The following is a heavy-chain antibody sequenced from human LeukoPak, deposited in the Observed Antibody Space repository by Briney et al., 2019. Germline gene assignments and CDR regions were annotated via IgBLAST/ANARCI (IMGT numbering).Heavy chain of an antibody. V-gene: IGHV1-2*02. Sequence: GASVKVSSTASRYTFTGYYMHLARHSPGHVPEWTGWITPNSGATTYAQTFQGRVTITRDTSISTAYMELRRLRSDDTAVYYCARVRHSSGWYGGAGYWGQGTLLTVSS. CDR1: RYTFTGYY. J-gene: IGHJ4*02. D-gene: IGHD6-19*01. CDR2: ITPNSGAT. CDR3: ARVRHSSGWYGGAGY.